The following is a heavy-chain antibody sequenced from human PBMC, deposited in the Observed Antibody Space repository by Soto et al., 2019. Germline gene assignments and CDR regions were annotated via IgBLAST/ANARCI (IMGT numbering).Heavy chain of an antibody. D-gene: IGHD3-16*01. CDR1: GFTFSSYA. V-gene: IGHV3-23*01. CDR3: AKDRYDYIWGTADAFDI. Sequence: GGSLRLSCAASGFTFSSYAMSWVRQAPGKGLEWVSAISGSGGSTYYADSVKGRFTISRDNSKNTLYLQMNSLRAEDTAVYYCAKDRYDYIWGTADAFDIWGQGTMVTVSS. CDR2: ISGSGGST. J-gene: IGHJ3*02.